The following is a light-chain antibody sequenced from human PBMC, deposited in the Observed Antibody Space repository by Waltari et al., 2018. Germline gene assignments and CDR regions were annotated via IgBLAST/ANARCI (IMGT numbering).Light chain of an antibody. J-gene: IGLJ1*01. CDR3: AAWDDSLNAYV. CDR2: TDN. V-gene: IGLV1-44*01. CDR1: NSNIGRNT. Sequence: QSVLIQPPSASGTPGQSVTISRSGSNSNIGRNTVHGYQQLPGTAPKLLISTDNQRPSVVPDRFSDSKSGTSASLSISGLQSEDEADYSCAAWDDSLNAYVFGTGTKVTVL.